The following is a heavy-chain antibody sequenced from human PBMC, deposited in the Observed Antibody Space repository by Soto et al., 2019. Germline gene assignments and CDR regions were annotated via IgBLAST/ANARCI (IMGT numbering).Heavy chain of an antibody. V-gene: IGHV3-23*01. CDR3: TKGFYYDVSGYFEY. D-gene: IGHD3-22*01. CDR1: GFTFSSYA. J-gene: IGHJ4*02. Sequence: PGGSLRLSCVASGFTFSSYAMSWVRHAPGKGLEWVSSISGSGAKTYYVDAVKGRFTISRDSSKSTLYLQMNSLRVEDTAVYYCTKGFYYDVSGYFEYWGQGALVTVSS. CDR2: ISGSGAKT.